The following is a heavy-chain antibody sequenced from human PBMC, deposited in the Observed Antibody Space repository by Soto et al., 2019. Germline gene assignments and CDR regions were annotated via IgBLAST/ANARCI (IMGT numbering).Heavy chain of an antibody. J-gene: IGHJ3*02. V-gene: IGHV4-59*05. CDR1: GGSISSYY. D-gene: IGHD3-10*01. Sequence: SETLSLTCTVSGGSISSYYWSWIRQPPGKGLEWIGSIYYSGSIYYNPSLKSRVTISVDTSKNQFSLKLSSVTAADTAVYYCARQGLLWFGDPAPDAFDIWGQGTMVTVSS. CDR2: IYYSGSI. CDR3: ARQGLLWFGDPAPDAFDI.